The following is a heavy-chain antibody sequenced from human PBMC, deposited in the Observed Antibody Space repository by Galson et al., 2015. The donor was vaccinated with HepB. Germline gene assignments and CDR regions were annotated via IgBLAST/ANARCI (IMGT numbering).Heavy chain of an antibody. Sequence: SLRLSCAASEFTFSSSWMTWVRQAPGKGLEWVANIKEDGSEKNYVDSVKGRFTISRDNAKNSLYLQMNSLRAEDTAVYYCARDGNYYDSSEYYYDAFDIWGQGTMVTVSS. D-gene: IGHD3-22*01. J-gene: IGHJ3*02. CDR2: IKEDGSEK. CDR3: ARDGNYYDSSEYYYDAFDI. V-gene: IGHV3-7*01. CDR1: EFTFSSSW.